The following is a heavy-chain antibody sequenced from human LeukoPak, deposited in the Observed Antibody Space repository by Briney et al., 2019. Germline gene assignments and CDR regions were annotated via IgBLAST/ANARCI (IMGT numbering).Heavy chain of an antibody. Sequence: GVSLKISCKGSGYSFGSYWIGWVGQMPGRGLEWMGIIYPGDSDTRYSPSFQGQVTISADKTINTAYLQWSSLKASDSAMYYCASQPENWGCWGQGTLVTVSS. CDR1: GYSFGSYW. D-gene: IGHD1-14*01. CDR2: IYPGDSDT. J-gene: IGHJ4*02. V-gene: IGHV5-51*01. CDR3: ASQPENWGC.